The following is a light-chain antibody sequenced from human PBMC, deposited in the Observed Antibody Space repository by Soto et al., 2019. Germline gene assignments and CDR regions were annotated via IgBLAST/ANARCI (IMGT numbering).Light chain of an antibody. J-gene: IGLJ1*01. CDR2: DVN. CDR1: SSDVGAYNY. Sequence: QSALTQPRSVSGSPGQSVTISCTGTSSDVGAYNYVSWYQQQPGKAPKLMIYDVNKRPSGVPDRFSGSKSGNTASLTISGLEAEDEADYYCCSYAGSYPLYVFGTGTKLTVL. CDR3: CSYAGSYPLYV. V-gene: IGLV2-11*01.